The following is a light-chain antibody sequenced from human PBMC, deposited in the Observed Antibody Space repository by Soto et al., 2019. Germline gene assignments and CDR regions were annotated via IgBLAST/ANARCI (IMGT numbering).Light chain of an antibody. Sequence: EIVLTQSPGIMSLSPGERATLACRASENIGYSYLAWYQHKPGQAPRLLIYDASNRATGIPARFSGSGSGTEFTLTISSLQSEDFAVYYCQQNNNWPQTFGQGTKVDI. V-gene: IGKV3D-15*01. CDR2: DAS. CDR3: QQNNNWPQT. CDR1: ENIGYSY. J-gene: IGKJ1*01.